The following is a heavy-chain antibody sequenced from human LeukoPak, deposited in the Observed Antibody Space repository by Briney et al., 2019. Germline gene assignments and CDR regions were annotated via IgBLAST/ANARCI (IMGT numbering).Heavy chain of an antibody. D-gene: IGHD3-3*01. CDR3: ARAPSEIGGYYPEYFRH. V-gene: IGHV3-30*04. CDR2: IPSDGNNK. J-gene: IGHJ1*01. CDR1: GFSFSSYA. Sequence: GGSLRLSCAASGFSFSSYAMHWVRQAPGKGLEWVAVIPSDGNNKKYADSVKGRFTISRDNSKSTLFLQMNSLRPEDTGVYYCARAPSEIGGYYPEYFRHWGQGTLVTVSS.